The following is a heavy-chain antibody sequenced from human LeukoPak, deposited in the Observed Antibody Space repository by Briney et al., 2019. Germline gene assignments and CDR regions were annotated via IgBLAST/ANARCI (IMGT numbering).Heavy chain of an antibody. Sequence: PGRSLRLSCAASGFTFSNYGVHWVRQAPGKGLQWVAVIWYDGSNKYYAESVKGRFTISRDNSKNTLYLQMNSLRAEDTAVYYCARDHFTMVRGAEFDYWGQGTLVTVSS. CDR2: IWYDGSNK. CDR3: ARDHFTMVRGAEFDY. D-gene: IGHD3-10*01. J-gene: IGHJ4*02. CDR1: GFTFSNYG. V-gene: IGHV3-33*01.